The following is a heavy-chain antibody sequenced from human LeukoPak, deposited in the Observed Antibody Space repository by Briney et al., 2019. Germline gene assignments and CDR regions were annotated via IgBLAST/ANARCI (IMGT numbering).Heavy chain of an antibody. D-gene: IGHD6-6*01. Sequence: PGGSLRLSCAASGFTFSNYEMNWVRQAPGKGLEWVSYISSSGSTIYYADSVKGRFTISRDNAKNSLYLQVISLRAEDTAVYYCARGPSIAARYDAFDIWGQGTMVTVSS. J-gene: IGHJ3*02. CDR3: ARGPSIAARYDAFDI. V-gene: IGHV3-48*03. CDR2: ISSSGSTI. CDR1: GFTFSNYE.